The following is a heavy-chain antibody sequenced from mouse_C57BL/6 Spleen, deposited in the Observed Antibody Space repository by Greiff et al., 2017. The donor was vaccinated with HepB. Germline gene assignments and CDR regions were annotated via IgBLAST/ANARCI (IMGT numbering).Heavy chain of an antibody. Sequence: EVKLVESGGGLVQSGRSLRLSCATSGFTFSDFYMEWVRQAPGKGLEWIAASRNKANDYTTEYSASVKGRFIVSRDTSQSILYLQMNALRAEDTAIYYCARDAITGTSFDVWGTGTTVTVSS. CDR1: GFTFSDFY. D-gene: IGHD4-1*01. CDR2: SRNKANDYTT. CDR3: ARDAITGTSFDV. J-gene: IGHJ1*03. V-gene: IGHV7-1*01.